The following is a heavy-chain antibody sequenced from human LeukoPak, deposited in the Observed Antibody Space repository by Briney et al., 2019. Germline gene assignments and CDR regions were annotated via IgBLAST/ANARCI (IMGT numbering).Heavy chain of an antibody. CDR3: ARVKQLVYGYYFDY. Sequence: TPSLTPTVSGVSPSRFYFTSIPQPPGPGLEGIGYIYYSGSATYTRPLKSRVTISIHPSKTQFSLKLSSVTAADTAVYYGARVKQLVYGYYFDYWGQGTLVTVSS. D-gene: IGHD6-13*01. CDR1: GVSPSRFY. V-gene: IGHV4-59*01. J-gene: IGHJ4*02. CDR2: IYYSGSA.